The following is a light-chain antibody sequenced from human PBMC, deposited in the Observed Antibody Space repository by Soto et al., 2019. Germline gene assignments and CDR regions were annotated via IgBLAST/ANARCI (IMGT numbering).Light chain of an antibody. CDR3: KQYGNSPWT. Sequence: EILLTQSPATLSLSPGERATLSCRASQSIGSYLAWYQQKPGQAPRLLIYDASTRATGVQARFSGSGSGTDFTLTIRSLEPEDFAVYYCKQYGNSPWTFGQGTKVDIK. CDR2: DAS. CDR1: QSIGSY. V-gene: IGKV3-11*01. J-gene: IGKJ1*01.